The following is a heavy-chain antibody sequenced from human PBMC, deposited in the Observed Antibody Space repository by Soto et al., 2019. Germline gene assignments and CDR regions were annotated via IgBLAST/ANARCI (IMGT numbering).Heavy chain of an antibody. CDR1: GGSISSYY. D-gene: IGHD3-9*01. CDR2: IYYSGST. J-gene: IGHJ5*02. V-gene: IGHV4-59*08. Sequence: SETLSLTCTVSGGSISSYYGSWIRQPPGKGLEWIGYIYYSGSTNYNPSLKSRVTISVDTSKNQFSLKLSSVTAADTAVYYCARRVLRYFDWLPRGDWFDPWGQGTLVTVSS. CDR3: ARRVLRYFDWLPRGDWFDP.